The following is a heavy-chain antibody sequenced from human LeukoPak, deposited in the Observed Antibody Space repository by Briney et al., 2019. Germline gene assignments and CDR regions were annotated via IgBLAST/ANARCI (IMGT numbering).Heavy chain of an antibody. J-gene: IGHJ4*02. CDR1: GYTFTSYY. V-gene: IGHV1-46*01. CDR2: INPSGGST. CDR3: ARDAANYYDSSGYYHYGGAY. Sequence: ASVKVSCKASGYTFTSYYMHWVRQAPGQGLEWMGIINPSGGSTSYAQEFQGRVTMTWDTSTSTVYMELSSLRSEDTAVYYCARDAANYYDSSGYYHYGGAYWGQGTLVTVSS. D-gene: IGHD3-22*01.